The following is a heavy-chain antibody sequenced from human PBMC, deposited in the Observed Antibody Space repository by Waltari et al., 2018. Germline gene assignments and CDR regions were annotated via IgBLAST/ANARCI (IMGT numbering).Heavy chain of an antibody. CDR1: GFTFSDYC. Sequence: EVQLVESGGGLVQPGGSLRLSCAASGFTFSDYCMTWVRQAPGEGLEWVANIKKDGGETYYVDSVKGRFTVSRDNAKNSLYLQMSSLRGEDTAVYYCARDRGYCGGDCYKNLDYWGQGTLVAVSS. CDR2: IKKDGGET. CDR3: ARDRGYCGGDCYKNLDY. J-gene: IGHJ4*02. V-gene: IGHV3-7*01. D-gene: IGHD2-21*01.